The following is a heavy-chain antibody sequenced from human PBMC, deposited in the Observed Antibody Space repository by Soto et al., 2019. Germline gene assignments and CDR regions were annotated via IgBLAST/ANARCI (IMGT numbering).Heavy chain of an antibody. CDR2: IYSGGST. CDR1: GFTVSKNY. CDR3: ARPRTITGTSDY. D-gene: IGHD1-20*01. J-gene: IGHJ4*02. Sequence: GGSLRLSCAASGFTVSKNYMSWVRQAPGKGLEWVSVIYSGGSTYYADSVKGRFTISRDNSKNTLYLQMNSLRAEDTAVYYCARPRTITGTSDYWGQGTLVTVSS. V-gene: IGHV3-66*04.